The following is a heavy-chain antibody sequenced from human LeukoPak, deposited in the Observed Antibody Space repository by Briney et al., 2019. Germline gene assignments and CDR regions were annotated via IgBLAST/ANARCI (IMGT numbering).Heavy chain of an antibody. CDR3: ARGNSGSHWGDHYFYMDV. V-gene: IGHV4-34*01. CDR1: GGSFRGYF. J-gene: IGHJ6*03. Sequence: SETLSLTCAVYGGSFRGYFLGWVRHTPGKALEGLGEITHNVGTHYVPSLSGRVYLFQDVSNNQLSLKLSSVTAADTGVYYCARGNSGSHWGDHYFYMDVWGKGTTVIVSS. D-gene: IGHD1-26*01. CDR2: ITHNVGT.